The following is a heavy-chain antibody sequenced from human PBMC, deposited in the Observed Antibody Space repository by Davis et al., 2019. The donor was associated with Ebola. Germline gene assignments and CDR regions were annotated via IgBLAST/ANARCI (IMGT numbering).Heavy chain of an antibody. V-gene: IGHV1-69*13. CDR1: GYRFTSHF. Sequence: SVKVSCKTSGYRFTSHFIHWARQAPGQGLEWMGGIIPIFGTANYAQKFQGRVTITADESTSTVYMELSSLRSEDTAVYYCARVDFWSGYPTDYYGMDVWGQGTTVTVSS. J-gene: IGHJ6*02. CDR3: ARVDFWSGYPTDYYGMDV. CDR2: IIPIFGTA. D-gene: IGHD3-3*01.